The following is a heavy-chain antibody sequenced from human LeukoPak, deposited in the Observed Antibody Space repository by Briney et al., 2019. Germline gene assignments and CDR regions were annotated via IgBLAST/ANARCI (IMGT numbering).Heavy chain of an antibody. D-gene: IGHD6-19*01. CDR1: GYSFTTYW. CDR2: IYPGDSNT. V-gene: IGHV5-51*01. CDR3: GRLRGWPNYFDN. J-gene: IGHJ4*02. Sequence: GESLKISCKGSGYSFTTYWIGWVRQMPGKGLEWMGVIYPGDSNTKYSPSLQGQVTISADKSISTAYLQWSSLKASDTAMYYCGRLRGWPNYFDNWGQGTLVTVSS.